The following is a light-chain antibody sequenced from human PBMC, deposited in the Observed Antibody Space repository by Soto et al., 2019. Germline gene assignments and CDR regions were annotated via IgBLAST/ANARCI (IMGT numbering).Light chain of an antibody. CDR2: DVS. CDR3: CSYAGSYSYV. CDR1: SSDVGGYNY. J-gene: IGLJ1*01. Sequence: QSVLTQPRPVSGSPGQSVTISCTGTSSDVGGYNYVSWYQQHPGEAPKLMIYDVSKRPSGVPDRFSGSKSGNRASLTISGLQAEDEADYYCCSYAGSYSYVLGTGTKVTVL. V-gene: IGLV2-11*01.